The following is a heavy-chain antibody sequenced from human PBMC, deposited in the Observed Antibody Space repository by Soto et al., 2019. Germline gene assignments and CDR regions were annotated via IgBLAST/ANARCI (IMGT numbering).Heavy chain of an antibody. CDR2: ISYDGSNK. D-gene: IGHD3-10*01. J-gene: IGHJ4*02. CDR3: ARDNSGD. Sequence: GGSLRLSCAASGFTFGRYAMHWVRQGTGKGLEGVAVISYDGSNKYYADSVKGRFTISRDNSKNTLYLQMNSLRAEDTAVYYCARDNSGDWGQGTLVTVSP. CDR1: GFTFGRYA. V-gene: IGHV3-30-3*01.